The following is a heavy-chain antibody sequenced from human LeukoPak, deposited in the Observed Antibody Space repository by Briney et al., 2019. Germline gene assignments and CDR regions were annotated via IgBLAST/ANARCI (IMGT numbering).Heavy chain of an antibody. J-gene: IGHJ4*02. V-gene: IGHV1-18*01. CDR1: GYTFTSYG. CDR3: AKVWGPQAVYSGYESYYYFDY. Sequence: ASVKVSCKASGYTFTSYGISWVRQAPGQGLEWMGWISAYNGNTNYAQKLQGRVTMTTDTSTSTAYMELRSLRSDDTAVYYCAKVWGPQAVYSGYESYYYFDYWGQGTLVTVSS. CDR2: ISAYNGNT. D-gene: IGHD5-12*01.